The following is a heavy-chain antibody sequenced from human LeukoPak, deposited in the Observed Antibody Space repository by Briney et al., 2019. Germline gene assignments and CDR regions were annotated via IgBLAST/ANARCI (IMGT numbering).Heavy chain of an antibody. J-gene: IGHJ4*02. CDR1: GLTFSTSG. CDR2: IQYDESDK. CDR3: TREGGIIVAGKFDS. D-gene: IGHD6-19*01. Sequence: GGSLRLSCAASGLTFSTSGMHWVRQAPGKGLEWVAFIQYDESDKYYADSVRGRLTISRDNSKNTLYLQMNSLRAEDTAVYYCTREGGIIVAGKFDSWGQGTLVTVSS. V-gene: IGHV3-30*02.